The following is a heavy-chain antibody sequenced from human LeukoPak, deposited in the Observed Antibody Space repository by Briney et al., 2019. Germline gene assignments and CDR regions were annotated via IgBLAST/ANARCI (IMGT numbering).Heavy chain of an antibody. J-gene: IGHJ3*02. Sequence: PGGSLRLSCAASGFTFSSYEMNWVRQAPGKGLEWGSYISSSGSTIYYADSVKGRFTISRDNAKNSLYLQMNSLRAEDTAVYYCARASIAAAGTFAFDIWGQGTMVTVSS. V-gene: IGHV3-48*03. CDR3: ARASIAAAGTFAFDI. CDR2: ISSSGSTI. D-gene: IGHD6-13*01. CDR1: GFTFSSYE.